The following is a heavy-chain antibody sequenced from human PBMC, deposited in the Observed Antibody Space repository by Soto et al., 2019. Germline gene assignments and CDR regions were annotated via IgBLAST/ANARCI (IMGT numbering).Heavy chain of an antibody. Sequence: QVQXVQSXXEVXXPGSSVKVSCKASGGTFSSYAISWVRQAPXQGLEWMGGIIPIFGTANYAQKFQGRVTITADESTSTAYMELSSLRSEDTAVYYCARDRGWLRSQSGADYWGQGTLVTVSS. J-gene: IGHJ4*02. D-gene: IGHD5-12*01. CDR3: ARDRGWLRSQSGADY. CDR1: GGTFSSYA. CDR2: IIPIFGTA. V-gene: IGHV1-69*12.